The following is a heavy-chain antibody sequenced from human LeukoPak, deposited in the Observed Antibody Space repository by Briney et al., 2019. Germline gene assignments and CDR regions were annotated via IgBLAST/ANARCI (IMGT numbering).Heavy chain of an antibody. CDR2: IRGSGAT. CDR1: GFSVTNSY. J-gene: IGHJ5*02. Sequence: GGSLRLSCAVSGFSVTNSYMDWVRQAPGKGLEWVSLIRGSGATLYADSVKGRFTISRDDSKNTVYLQMNSLRVEDTAVYFCVRDRAGTQDWVEFDPWGQGTPVTVSS. V-gene: IGHV3-66*03. D-gene: IGHD3-10*01. CDR3: VRDRAGTQDWVEFDP.